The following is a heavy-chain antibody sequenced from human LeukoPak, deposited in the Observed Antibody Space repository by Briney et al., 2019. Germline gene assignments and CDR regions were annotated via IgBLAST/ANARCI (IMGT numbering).Heavy chain of an antibody. Sequence: SETLSLTCTVSGGSISSYYWSWIRQPPGKGLEWIGYIYYSGSTYYNPSLKSRVTISVDTSKNQFSLKLSSVTAADTAVYYCARRSDFHMDVWGKGTTVTVSS. D-gene: IGHD3-3*01. CDR1: GGSISSYY. CDR2: IYYSGST. J-gene: IGHJ6*03. V-gene: IGHV4-59*04. CDR3: ARRSDFHMDV.